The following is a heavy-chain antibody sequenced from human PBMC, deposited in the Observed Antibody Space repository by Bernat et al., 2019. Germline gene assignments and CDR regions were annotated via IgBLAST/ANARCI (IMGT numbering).Heavy chain of an antibody. CDR1: GFTFSSYG. D-gene: IGHD3-10*01. CDR2: IWYDGSNK. J-gene: IGHJ4*02. CDR3: ARDGGGRGVINNFDY. V-gene: IGHV3-33*01. Sequence: QVQLVESGGGVVQPGRSLRLSCAASGFTFSSYGMHWVRQAPGKGLEWVAVIWYDGSNKYYADSVKGRFTISRDNSKNTLYLQMNSLRAEDTAVYYCARDGGGRGVINNFDYWGQGTLVTVSS.